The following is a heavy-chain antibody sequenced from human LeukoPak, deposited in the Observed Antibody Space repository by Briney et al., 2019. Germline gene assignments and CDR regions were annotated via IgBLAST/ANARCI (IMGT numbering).Heavy chain of an antibody. CDR1: DYTFTSYG. J-gene: IGHJ5*02. CDR3: ARLTRYCSSTSCRNWFDP. V-gene: IGHV1-18*01. CDR2: ISAYNGNT. D-gene: IGHD2-2*01. Sequence: ASVKVSCKASDYTFTSYGISWVRQAPGQGLEWMGWISAYNGNTNYAQKLQGRVTMTTDTSTSTAYMELRSLRSDDTAVYYCARLTRYCSSTSCRNWFDPWGQGTLVTVSS.